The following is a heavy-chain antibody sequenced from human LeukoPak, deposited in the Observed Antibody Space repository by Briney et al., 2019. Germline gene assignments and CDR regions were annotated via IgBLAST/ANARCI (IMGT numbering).Heavy chain of an antibody. J-gene: IGHJ4*02. CDR2: IKEDGSEK. V-gene: IGHV3-7*01. D-gene: IGHD5-12*01. Sequence: LEWVANIKEDGSEKYYVDSVKGRFTISRDNAKNSLYLQMNSLRAEDTAVYYCARDRWLRPLDYWGQGTLVTVSS. CDR3: ARDRWLRPLDY.